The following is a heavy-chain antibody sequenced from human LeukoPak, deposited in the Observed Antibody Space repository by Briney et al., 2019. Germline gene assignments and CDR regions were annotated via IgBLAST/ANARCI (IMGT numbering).Heavy chain of an antibody. D-gene: IGHD2-15*01. CDR3: ARGVGGSVYY. J-gene: IGHJ4*02. CDR2: ISSSSSTI. Sequence: GGSLRLSCAASGFTFSSYSMNWVRQAPGKGLEWVSYISSSSSTIYYADSVKGRFTISRDNAKNSLYLQMNSLRAEDTAVYYCARGVGGSVYYWGQGTLVTVSS. CDR1: GFTFSSYS. V-gene: IGHV3-48*01.